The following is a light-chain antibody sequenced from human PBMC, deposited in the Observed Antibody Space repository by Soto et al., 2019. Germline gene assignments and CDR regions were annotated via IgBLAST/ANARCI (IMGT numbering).Light chain of an antibody. Sequence: QSALTQPPSASGSPGQSVTISCTGTSSDVGAYNDVSWYQQHPGKAPKLMIYEVTKRPSGVPDRFSGSKSGNTASLTVSGLQAEEEAYYYCCSYAGSNMVFGGGTKLTVL. V-gene: IGLV2-8*01. CDR1: SSDVGAYND. CDR3: CSYAGSNMV. J-gene: IGLJ2*01. CDR2: EVT.